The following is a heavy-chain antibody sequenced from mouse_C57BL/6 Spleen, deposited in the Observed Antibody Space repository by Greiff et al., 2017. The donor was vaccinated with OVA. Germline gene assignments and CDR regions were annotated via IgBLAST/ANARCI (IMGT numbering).Heavy chain of an antibody. J-gene: IGHJ3*01. D-gene: IGHD1-1*01. CDR3: ARDYYGSSYSWFAY. CDR1: GYTFTDYY. CDR2: IYPGSGNT. Sequence: LMESGPELVKPGASVKISCKASGYTFTDYYINWVKQRPGQGLEWIGWIYPGSGNTKYNEKFKGKATLTVDTSSSTAYMQLSSLTSEDSAVYFCARDYYGSSYSWFAYWGQGTLVTVSA. V-gene: IGHV1-84*01.